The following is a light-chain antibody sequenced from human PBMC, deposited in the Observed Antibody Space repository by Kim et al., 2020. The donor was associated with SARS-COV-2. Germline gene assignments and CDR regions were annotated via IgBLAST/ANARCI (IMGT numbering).Light chain of an antibody. V-gene: IGLV2-14*03. J-gene: IGLJ3*02. CDR2: DVT. CDR1: SSDVGGYNC. CDR3: SSYTTTSTPCW. Sequence: QSALTQPASVSGSPGHSITISCTGTSSDVGGYNCVSWYQHHPGNAPKLMIYDVTKRPSGVSNRFSGSKSANTASLTISGLQAEDEADYYCSSYTTTSTPCWFGGGTKLTVL.